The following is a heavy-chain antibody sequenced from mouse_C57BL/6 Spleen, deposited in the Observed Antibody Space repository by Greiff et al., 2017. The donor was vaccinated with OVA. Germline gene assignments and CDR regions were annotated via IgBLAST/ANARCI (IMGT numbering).Heavy chain of an antibody. CDR2: IDPSDSYT. CDR3: AKYYALFWHFDV. Sequence: QVQLQQPGAELVKPGASVKLSCKASGYTFTSYWMQWVKQRPGQGLEWIGEIDPSDSYTNYNQKFKGKATLTVDTSSSTAYMQLSSLTSEYSAVYDCAKYYALFWHFDVWGTGTTVTVSS. CDR1: GYTFTSYW. V-gene: IGHV1-50*01. J-gene: IGHJ1*03. D-gene: IGHD1-1*02.